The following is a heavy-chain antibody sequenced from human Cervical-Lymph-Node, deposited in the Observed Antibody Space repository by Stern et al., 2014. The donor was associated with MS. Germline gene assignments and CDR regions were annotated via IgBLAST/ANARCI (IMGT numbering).Heavy chain of an antibody. CDR1: GFTFSDYY. CDR2: ISSISTI. J-gene: IGHJ4*02. V-gene: IGHV3-69-1*02. CDR3: ARPPPTVTTAGRRY. D-gene: IGHD4-11*01. Sequence: EVQLVESGGDLVKPGGSLRLYCAASGFTFSDYYMNWVRQAPGKGLDSVSFISSISTIYYEDSVKGRFTISRDNAKNSLYLQMNSLRVEDTAVYYCARPPPTVTTAGRRYWGQGTLVTVSS.